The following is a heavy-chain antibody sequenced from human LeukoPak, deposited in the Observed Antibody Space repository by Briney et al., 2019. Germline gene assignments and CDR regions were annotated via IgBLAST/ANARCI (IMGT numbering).Heavy chain of an antibody. CDR2: ISYDGSNK. D-gene: IGHD3-10*01. Sequence: GGSLRLSCAASGFTFSSYGMHWVRQAPGKGLEWVAVISYDGSNKYYADSVKGRFTIFRDNSKNTLYLQMNSLRAEDTAVYYCARGGGEDYWGQGTLVTVSS. CDR3: ARGGGEDY. J-gene: IGHJ4*02. CDR1: GFTFSSYG. V-gene: IGHV3-30*03.